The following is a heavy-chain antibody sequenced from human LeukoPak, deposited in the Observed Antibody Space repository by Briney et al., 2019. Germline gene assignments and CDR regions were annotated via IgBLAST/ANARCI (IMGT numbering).Heavy chain of an antibody. V-gene: IGHV3-15*01. CDR3: ARDRWSASGSSWYDY. Sequence: PGGSLRLSCAASGFTFSNAWMSWVRQAPGKGLEWVGRIKSKRDGGTTDYAARVKGRFTISRDDSKDTLYLQMNSLRAEDTAVYYCARDRWSASGSSWYDYWGQGTLVTVSS. D-gene: IGHD6-13*01. J-gene: IGHJ4*02. CDR2: IKSKRDGGTT. CDR1: GFTFSNAW.